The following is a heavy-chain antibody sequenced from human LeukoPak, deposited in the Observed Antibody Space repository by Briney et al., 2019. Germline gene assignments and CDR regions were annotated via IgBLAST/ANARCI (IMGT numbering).Heavy chain of an antibody. V-gene: IGHV1-2*02. D-gene: IGHD3-3*01. CDR3: ARVQGYDDDSFVGFSSPDDAFGI. J-gene: IGHJ3*02. Sequence: ASVKVSCKASGYTFTAHYIHWVRHAPGQGLEWLAWINPNSGDTNYARRFHGRVTMTRDASISTVYMDLTRLMSDDAAVYYCARVQGYDDDSFVGFSSPDDAFGIWGQGTLVTVSS. CDR2: INPNSGDT. CDR1: GYTFTAHY.